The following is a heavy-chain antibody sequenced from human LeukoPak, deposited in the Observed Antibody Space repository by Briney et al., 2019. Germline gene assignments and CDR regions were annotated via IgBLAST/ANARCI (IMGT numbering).Heavy chain of an antibody. J-gene: IGHJ4*02. Sequence: GGSLRLSCAASGFTFSSYAMSWVRQAPGKGLEWISAISGSGGSTYYADSVKGRFTISRDNSKNTLYLQMNSLRAEDTAVYYCAKYVRGSSSWYGDMYYFDYWGQGTLVTVSS. V-gene: IGHV3-23*01. CDR1: GFTFSSYA. CDR3: AKYVRGSSSWYGDMYYFDY. CDR2: ISGSGGST. D-gene: IGHD6-13*01.